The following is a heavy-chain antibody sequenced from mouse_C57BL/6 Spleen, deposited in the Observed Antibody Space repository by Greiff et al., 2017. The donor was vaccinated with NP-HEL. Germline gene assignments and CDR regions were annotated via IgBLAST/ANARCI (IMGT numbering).Heavy chain of an antibody. J-gene: IGHJ2*01. V-gene: IGHV5-6*01. CDR3: ARVAITTVVDY. CDR2: ISSGGSYT. D-gene: IGHD1-1*01. Sequence: EVKLVESGGDLVKPGGSLKLSCAASGFTFSSYGMSWVRQTPGKRLEWVATISSGGSYTYYPDSVKGRFTISRDNAKNTLYLQMSSLKSEDTAMYYCARVAITTVVDYWGQGTTLTVSS. CDR1: GFTFSSYG.